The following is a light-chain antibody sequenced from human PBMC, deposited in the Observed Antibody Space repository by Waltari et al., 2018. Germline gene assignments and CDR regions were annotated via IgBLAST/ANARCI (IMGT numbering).Light chain of an antibody. J-gene: IGKJ1*01. CDR2: SAS. CDR1: QGIRND. CDR3: LQDYNYPRT. V-gene: IGKV1-6*01. Sequence: AIQMTQSPSSLSASVGDRVTITCRASQGIRNDLGWYQQRPGKAPKLLIYSASNLQSGGPSRFSGSGSATVFTLTISGLQPEDSAIYFCLQDYNYPRTLGQGTKVEI.